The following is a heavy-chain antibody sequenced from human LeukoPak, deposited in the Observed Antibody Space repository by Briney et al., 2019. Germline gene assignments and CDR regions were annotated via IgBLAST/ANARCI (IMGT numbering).Heavy chain of an antibody. J-gene: IGHJ4*02. D-gene: IGHD2-21*02. CDR1: GGSISSSYW. CDR3: ARDRCGGDCPLDY. Sequence: SGTLSLTCAVSGGSISSSYWWTWVRQPPGKGLEWIGEIYHSGSTNYNPSLKSRVTISVDKSKNQFSLNLRSVTAADTAVYYCARDRCGGDCPLDYWGQGTLVTVSS. CDR2: IYHSGST. V-gene: IGHV4-4*02.